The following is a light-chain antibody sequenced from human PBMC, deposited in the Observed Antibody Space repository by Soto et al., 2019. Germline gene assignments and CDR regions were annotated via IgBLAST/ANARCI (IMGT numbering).Light chain of an antibody. V-gene: IGKV3-15*01. CDR1: ESVTSS. CDR2: GAS. CDR3: QQYNKWPPLT. Sequence: EIVMTQSPATLSVSPGDRATLSCRASESVTSSLAWYQQKPGQPPRLLIYGASTRATGIPARFSGSGSGTEFTLTITSLQSEDFAVYYCQQYNKWPPLTFGGGTKVDIK. J-gene: IGKJ4*01.